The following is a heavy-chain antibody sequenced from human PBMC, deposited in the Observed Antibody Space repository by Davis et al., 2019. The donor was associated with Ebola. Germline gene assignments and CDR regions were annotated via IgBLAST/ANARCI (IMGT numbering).Heavy chain of an antibody. CDR3: AKDLRRYCTNGVCYDDEPHFDY. CDR1: GFTFSNYW. Sequence: GESLKISCAASGFTFSNYWMSWVRQAPGKGLEWVANIKQDGSEKYYVDSVKGRYTISRDKSKNTLYLQMNSLRAEDTAVYYCAKDLRRYCTNGVCYDDEPHFDYWGQGTLVTVSS. D-gene: IGHD2-8*01. J-gene: IGHJ4*02. V-gene: IGHV3-7*03. CDR2: IKQDGSEK.